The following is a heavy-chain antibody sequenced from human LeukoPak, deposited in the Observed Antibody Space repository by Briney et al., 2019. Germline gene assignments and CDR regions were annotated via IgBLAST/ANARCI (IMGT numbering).Heavy chain of an antibody. D-gene: IGHD5-18*01. CDR1: GYTFTDYY. V-gene: IGHV1-2*02. J-gene: IGHJ1*01. CDR3: ARGSFSADAPLVLDYFHH. CDR2: INPNSGGT. Sequence: ASVKVSFKASGYTFTDYYMHWVRQAPGQGLEWMGWINPNSGGTNYAQKFQGRVTMTRDTSISTAYMELSRLRADDTAVYYCARGSFSADAPLVLDYFHHWGQGTLVTDSS.